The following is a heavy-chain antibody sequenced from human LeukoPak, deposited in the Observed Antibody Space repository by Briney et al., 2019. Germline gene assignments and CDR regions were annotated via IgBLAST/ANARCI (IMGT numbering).Heavy chain of an antibody. Sequence: SETLSLTCTVSAGSISSYYWSWIRQPPGKGLEWIGYIYYSGSTNYNPSLKSRVTISVDTSKNQFSLKLSSVTAADTAVYYCSRDNIVAVPAAKEYYYYYMDVWGKGTTVTVSS. D-gene: IGHD2-2*01. CDR2: IYYSGST. J-gene: IGHJ6*03. V-gene: IGHV4-59*01. CDR3: SRDNIVAVPAAKEYYYYYMDV. CDR1: AGSISSYY.